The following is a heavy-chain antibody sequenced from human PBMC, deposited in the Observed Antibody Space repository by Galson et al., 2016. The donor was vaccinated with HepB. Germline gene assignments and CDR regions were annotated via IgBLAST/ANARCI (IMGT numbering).Heavy chain of an antibody. Sequence: QSGAEVKKPGESLRISCQGSGYSFTSHWIAWVRYTPGKGLEFMGIIYPGDADTQYSPAFEGQVIISVGKSISTAYLQWSSPTASDTALYYCARPTEEQWGLFQFWGQGTVVTVTS. J-gene: IGHJ4*02. V-gene: IGHV5-51*01. CDR3: ARPTEEQWGLFQF. CDR2: IYPGDADT. D-gene: IGHD1/OR15-1a*01. CDR1: GYSFTSHW.